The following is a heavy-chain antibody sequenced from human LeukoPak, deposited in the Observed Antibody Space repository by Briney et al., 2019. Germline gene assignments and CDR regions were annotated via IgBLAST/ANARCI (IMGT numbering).Heavy chain of an antibody. Sequence: GGSLRLSCAASGITFSSYAMSWVRQAPGKGLEWVSVISGSGGSTYYAESVKGRFTISRDNSKNTLYLQMNSLRAEDTAVYYCARDRAAADPWGQGTLVTVSS. D-gene: IGHD6-13*01. CDR1: GITFSSYA. V-gene: IGHV3-23*01. CDR2: ISGSGGST. CDR3: ARDRAAADP. J-gene: IGHJ5*02.